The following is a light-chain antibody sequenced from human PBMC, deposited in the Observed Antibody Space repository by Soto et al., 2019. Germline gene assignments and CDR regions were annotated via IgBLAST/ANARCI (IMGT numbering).Light chain of an antibody. CDR2: GAS. Sequence: EFVLTQSPGTLSLSPGERATLSCRASQTVRNNYLAWYQQKPGQAPRLLIYGASSRATGIPDRFSGSGSGTDFTLTISSLQAEDVAVYYCHQHYSTPWTFGQGTKVDIK. V-gene: IGKV3-20*01. J-gene: IGKJ1*01. CDR3: HQHYSTPWT. CDR1: QTVRNNY.